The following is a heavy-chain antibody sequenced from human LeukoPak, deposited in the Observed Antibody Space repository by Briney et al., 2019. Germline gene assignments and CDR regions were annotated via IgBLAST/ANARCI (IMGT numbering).Heavy chain of an antibody. CDR1: GGSIREYF. CDR2: VYESGSF. J-gene: IGHJ3*02. D-gene: IGHD2-8*02. Sequence: PSETLSLTCTVSGGSIREYFWSWIRQPAGKGLEWIGRVYESGSFNYNPSLTRRVSMSVDTAMNQISLQLTSVTAADTAVYYCARDMGYLVPTGEIETRGASDIWGQGTRVTVSS. CDR3: ARDMGYLVPTGEIETRGASDI. V-gene: IGHV4-4*07.